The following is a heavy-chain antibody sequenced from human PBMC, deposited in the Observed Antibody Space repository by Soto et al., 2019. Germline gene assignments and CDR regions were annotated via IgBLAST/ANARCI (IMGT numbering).Heavy chain of an antibody. V-gene: IGHV1-18*01. CDR3: GRGGYGDY. Sequence: QVHLVQSGAEVKKPGASVKVSCKGSGYAFTTYGITWVRQAPGQGLEWMGWISAHNGNTNYAQKLQGRVTVTRDTSTSTAYMELRSLRTDDTAVYYCGRGGYGDYWGQGALVTVSS. D-gene: IGHD1-1*01. CDR1: GYAFTTYG. J-gene: IGHJ4*02. CDR2: ISAHNGNT.